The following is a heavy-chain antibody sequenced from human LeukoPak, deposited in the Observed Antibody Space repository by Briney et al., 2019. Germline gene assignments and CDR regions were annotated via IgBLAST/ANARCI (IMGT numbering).Heavy chain of an antibody. J-gene: IGHJ4*02. CDR2: TSNKADSYTT. V-gene: IGHV3-72*01. CDR1: EFTISDHY. D-gene: IGHD2-15*01. Sequence: PGGSLRLSCAASEFTISDHYMDWVRQAPGKGLEWIGRTSNKADSYTTYYAASVRGRFSISRDESKNLLYLQMNSLKAEDTAVYYCTRHYFSDWGQGTLVTVSS. CDR3: TRHYFSD.